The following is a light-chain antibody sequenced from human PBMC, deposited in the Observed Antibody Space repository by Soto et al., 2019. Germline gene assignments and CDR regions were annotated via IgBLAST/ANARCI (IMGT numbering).Light chain of an antibody. CDR2: AAS. Sequence: DIQLTQSPSSISASVGDRVTITCRASQGLSSWLAWYQQRPGKAPKLLIYAASKLQSGVPSRFSGSGSGTEFTLTIGSLQPEDFATYYCQQAYSFPVTFGQGTRLEMK. V-gene: IGKV1D-12*01. CDR1: QGLSSW. CDR3: QQAYSFPVT. J-gene: IGKJ5*01.